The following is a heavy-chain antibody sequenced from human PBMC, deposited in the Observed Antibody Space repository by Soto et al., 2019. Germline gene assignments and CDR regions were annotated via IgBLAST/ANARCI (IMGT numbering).Heavy chain of an antibody. D-gene: IGHD1-7*01. J-gene: IGHJ6*03. Sequence: GGSLRLSCAASGFTFSSYWMSWVRQAPGKGLEWVANIKQDGSEKYYVDSVKGRFTISRDNAKNSLYLQMNSLRAEDTAVYYCARDRQGLELLYYYYYMDVWGKGTTVTVSS. CDR1: GFTFSSYW. V-gene: IGHV3-7*01. CDR2: IKQDGSEK. CDR3: ARDRQGLELLYYYYYMDV.